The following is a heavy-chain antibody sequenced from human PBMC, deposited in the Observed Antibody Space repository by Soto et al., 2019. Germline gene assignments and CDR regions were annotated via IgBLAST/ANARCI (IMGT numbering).Heavy chain of an antibody. V-gene: IGHV1-69*01. CDR2: IIPIFGTA. Sequence: QVQLVQSGAEVKKPGSSVKVSCKASGGTFSSYSINWVRQSPGQGLEWMGEIIPIFGTANYAQKFQGRVTITADESTSTAYMALSSLRSEDTAVKYCARDGGRHSGGIDYWGQGTLVTVSS. CDR3: ARDGGRHSGGIDY. CDR1: GGTFSSYS. J-gene: IGHJ4*02. D-gene: IGHD1-26*01.